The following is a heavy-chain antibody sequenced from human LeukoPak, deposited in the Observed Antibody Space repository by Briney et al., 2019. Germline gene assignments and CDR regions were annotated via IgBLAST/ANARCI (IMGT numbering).Heavy chain of an antibody. V-gene: IGHV3-9*01. CDR1: GFNFGSYA. CDR3: AKLSSRGEYYYYYGMDV. D-gene: IGHD3-10*01. J-gene: IGHJ6*02. CDR2: ISWNSGSI. Sequence: GGSLRLSCVASGFNFGSYAMSWVRQAPGKGLEWVSGISWNSGSIGYADSVKGRFTISRDNAKNSLYLQMNSLRAEDTALYYCAKLSSRGEYYYYYGMDVWGQGTTVTVSS.